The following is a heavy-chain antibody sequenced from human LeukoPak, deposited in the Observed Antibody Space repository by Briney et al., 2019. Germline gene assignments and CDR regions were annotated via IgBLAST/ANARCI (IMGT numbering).Heavy chain of an antibody. Sequence: SETLSLTCTVSGGSISIYYWSWIRQPPGKGLEWIGYIYNSGSTTYNPSLKSRATISVDTSKNQFSLKLSSVTAADTAVYYCARDDRRYYDFWSGNYYGMDVWGQGTTVTVSS. CDR2: IYNSGST. J-gene: IGHJ6*02. D-gene: IGHD3-3*01. CDR1: GGSISIYY. V-gene: IGHV4-59*12. CDR3: ARDDRRYYDFWSGNYYGMDV.